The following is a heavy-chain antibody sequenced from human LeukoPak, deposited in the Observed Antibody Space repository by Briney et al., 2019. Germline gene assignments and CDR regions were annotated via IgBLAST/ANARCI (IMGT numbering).Heavy chain of an antibody. CDR2: INPNSGGA. J-gene: IGHJ4*02. V-gene: IGHV1-2*02. CDR1: GYTFTDYY. D-gene: IGHD3-10*01. Sequence: ALVKVSCKASGYTFTDYYIHWVRQAPGQGLEWMGWINPNSGGANYAQKFQGRVTMTRDTSISTAYMELSRLRSDDTAVYYCARDSGERGSGSYLIAYWGQGTLVTVSS. CDR3: ARDSGERGSGSYLIAY.